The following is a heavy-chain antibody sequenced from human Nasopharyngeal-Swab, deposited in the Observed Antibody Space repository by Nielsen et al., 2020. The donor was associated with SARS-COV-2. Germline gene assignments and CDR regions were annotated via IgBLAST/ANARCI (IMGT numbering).Heavy chain of an antibody. J-gene: IGHJ4*02. V-gene: IGHV3-9*01. CDR1: GFTFDDYA. Sequence: SLKIYCAASGFTFDDYAMHWVRQAPGKGLEWVSGISWNSGSIGYADSVKGRFTISRDNAKNSLYLQMNSLRAEDTALYYCATVDYAVNYWGQGTLVTVSS. CDR2: ISWNSGSI. CDR3: ATVDYAVNY. D-gene: IGHD4-17*01.